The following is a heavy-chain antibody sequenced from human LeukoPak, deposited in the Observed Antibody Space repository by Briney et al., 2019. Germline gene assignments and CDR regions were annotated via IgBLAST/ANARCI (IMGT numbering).Heavy chain of an antibody. CDR3: ARTGSPDFWSGYWVYYMDV. CDR1: GYTFTSYG. D-gene: IGHD3-3*01. CDR2: ISAYNGNT. V-gene: IGHV1-18*01. Sequence: ASVKVSCKSSGYTFTSYGISWVRQAPGQGLEWMGWISAYNGNTNYAQKLQGRVTMTTDTSTSTAYMELRSLRSDDPAVYYCARTGSPDFWSGYWVYYMDVWGKGTTVTVSS. J-gene: IGHJ6*03.